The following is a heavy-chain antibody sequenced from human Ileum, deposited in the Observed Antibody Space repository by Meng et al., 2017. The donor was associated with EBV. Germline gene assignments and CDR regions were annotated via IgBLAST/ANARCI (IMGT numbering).Heavy chain of an antibody. D-gene: IGHD2-15*01. CDR2: IYYSGST. CDR1: GGTNRCYY. J-gene: IGHJ4*02. V-gene: IGHV4-59*08. Sequence: QGQLQESGPGLVKPSETVSITCTVSGGTNRCYYWSWIRRPPGKGLEWIGYIYYSGSTNYTPSLKSRVTISVDTSKNQFSLNLSSVTAADTAVYYCARGGWSLDYWGQGTLVTVSS. CDR3: ARGGWSLDY.